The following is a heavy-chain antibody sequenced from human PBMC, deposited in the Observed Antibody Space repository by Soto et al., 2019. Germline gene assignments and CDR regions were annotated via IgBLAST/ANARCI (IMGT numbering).Heavy chain of an antibody. CDR2: IYHSGST. CDR3: ARDIRVDSSSKGPYYYYGMDV. Sequence: ETLSLTCAVSGYSISSGYYWGWIRQPPGXGLEWIGSIYHSGSTYYNPSLKSRVTISVDTSKNQFSLKMGSVTAADKAVYYCARDIRVDSSSKGPYYYYGMDVWGQGTTVTVSS. CDR1: GYSISSGYY. D-gene: IGHD6-6*01. V-gene: IGHV4-38-2*02. J-gene: IGHJ6*02.